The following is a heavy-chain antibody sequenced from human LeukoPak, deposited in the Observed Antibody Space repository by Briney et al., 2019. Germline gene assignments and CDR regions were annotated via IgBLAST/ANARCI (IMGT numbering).Heavy chain of an antibody. CDR3: ARDDYGDYVFSLGTERN. CDR1: GFTVSSNY. V-gene: IGHV3-66*01. Sequence: GGSLRLSCAASGFTVSSNYMSWVRQAPGKGLEWVPVIYSGGSTYYADSVKGRFTISRDNSKNTLYLQMNSLRAEDTAVYYRARDDYGDYVFSLGTERNWGQGTLVTVSS. J-gene: IGHJ4*02. D-gene: IGHD4-17*01. CDR2: IYSGGST.